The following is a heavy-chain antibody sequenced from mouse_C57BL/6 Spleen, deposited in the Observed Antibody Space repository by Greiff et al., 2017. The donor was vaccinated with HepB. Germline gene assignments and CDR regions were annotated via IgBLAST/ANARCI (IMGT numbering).Heavy chain of an antibody. D-gene: IGHD1-1*01. Sequence: EVKLMESGAELVKPGASVKLSCTASGFNIKDYYMHWVKQRTEQGLEWIGRIDPEDGETKYAPKFQGKATITADTSSNTAYLQLISLTSEDTAVYYCATAPTHYYGSRAWFAYWGQGTLVTVSA. J-gene: IGHJ3*01. CDR2: IDPEDGET. CDR3: ATAPTHYYGSRAWFAY. V-gene: IGHV14-2*01. CDR1: GFNIKDYY.